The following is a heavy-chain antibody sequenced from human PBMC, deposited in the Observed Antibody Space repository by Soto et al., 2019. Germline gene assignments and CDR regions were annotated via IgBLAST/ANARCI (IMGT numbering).Heavy chain of an antibody. J-gene: IGHJ5*02. Sequence: GASVKVSCKASGGTFSSYAISWVRQAPGQGLEWMGGIIPIFGTANYAQKFQGRVTITADESTSTAYMELSSLRSEDTAVYYCARVGYDFWSPQNNWFDPWGQGTLVTVSS. V-gene: IGHV1-69*13. CDR2: IIPIFGTA. D-gene: IGHD3-3*01. CDR1: GGTFSSYA. CDR3: ARVGYDFWSPQNNWFDP.